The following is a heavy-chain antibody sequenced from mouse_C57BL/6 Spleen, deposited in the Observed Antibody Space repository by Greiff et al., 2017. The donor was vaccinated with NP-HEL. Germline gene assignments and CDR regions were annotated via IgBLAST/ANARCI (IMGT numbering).Heavy chain of an antibody. J-gene: IGHJ2*01. CDR2: INPNNGGT. CDR1: GYTFTDYN. CDR3: ARSYYGSSTDFDY. Sequence: VQLQQSGPELAKPGASVKMPCKASGYTFTDYNMDWVKQSPGKSLEWIGDINPNNGGTIYNQKFKGKATLTVVNSSSTAYMELRSLTSEDTAVYDGARSYYGSSTDFDYWGQGTTVTVSS. D-gene: IGHD1-1*01. V-gene: IGHV1-18*01.